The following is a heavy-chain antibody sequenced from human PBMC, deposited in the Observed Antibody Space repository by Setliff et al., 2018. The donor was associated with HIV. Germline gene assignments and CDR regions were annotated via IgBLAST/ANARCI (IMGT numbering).Heavy chain of an antibody. D-gene: IGHD4-17*01. V-gene: IGHV4-34*01. J-gene: IGHJ5*02. CDR2: INHSGSA. CDR3: ARGGSAWNMPRGDYANWFDP. CDR1: GGSFSGYS. Sequence: PSETLSLTCAVYGGSFSGYSWIWIRQPPGKGLEWIGEINHSGSANYNPSLRGRLSISIDTSRNQFSLRLTSLTAADTAVYYCARGGSAWNMPRGDYANWFDPWGQGTLVTVSS.